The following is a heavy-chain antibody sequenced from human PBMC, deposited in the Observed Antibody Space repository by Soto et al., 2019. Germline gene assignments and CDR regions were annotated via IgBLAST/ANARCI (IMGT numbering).Heavy chain of an antibody. CDR2: IDSDDGKT. V-gene: IGHV3-23*01. D-gene: IGHD6-25*01. CDR3: VKAGYTSGLL. CDR1: GFTFSSYA. Sequence: VQLLESGGGLIQPGGSLRLSCVASGFTFSSYAMNWVRQGPGTGLEWVAVIDSDDGKTYYANAVKGRFSISRDNSKNTLFLQMHSLRLEDTATYYCVKAGYTSGLLWGQGTLVTV. J-gene: IGHJ4*02.